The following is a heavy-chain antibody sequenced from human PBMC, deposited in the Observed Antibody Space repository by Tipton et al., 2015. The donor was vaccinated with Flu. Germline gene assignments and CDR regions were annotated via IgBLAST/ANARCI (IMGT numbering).Heavy chain of an antibody. CDR1: GGSLSGYY. D-gene: IGHD3-10*01. CDR3: ARRTKGPMVRGVLVNWFDP. CDR2: INHSGST. V-gene: IGHV4-34*01. Sequence: TLSPTCAVYGGSLSGYYWSWIRQPPGKGLEWVGEINHSGSTNYNPSLKSRVTISVDTSKNQFSLKLSPVTAADPAVYYCARRTKGPMVRGVLVNWFDPLGKGAPVTVST. J-gene: IGHJ5*02.